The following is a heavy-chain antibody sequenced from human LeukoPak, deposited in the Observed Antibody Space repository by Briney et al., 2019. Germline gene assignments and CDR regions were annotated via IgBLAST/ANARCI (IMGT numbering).Heavy chain of an antibody. CDR2: IKRKGDDGTI. D-gene: IGHD3/OR15-3a*01. CDR3: TAGTGRSDFDY. V-gene: IGHV3-15*01. CDR1: GFTFSNAW. J-gene: IGHJ4*02. Sequence: GGSLRLSCAASGFTFSNAWMSWVRQAPGRGLEWVGRIKRKGDDGTIDYAAPVKGKLSISRDDSKNTLYLQMNSLKSEDTAVYYCTAGTGRSDFDYWGQGTLVTVSS.